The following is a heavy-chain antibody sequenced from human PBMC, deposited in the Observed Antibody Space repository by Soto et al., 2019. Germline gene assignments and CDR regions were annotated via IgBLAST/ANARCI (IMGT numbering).Heavy chain of an antibody. V-gene: IGHV4-39*01. CDR1: GGSISSSSYY. CDR2: IYYSGST. Sequence: SETLSLTCTVSGGSISSSSYYWGWIRQPPGKGLEWIGSIYYSGSTYYNPSLKSRVTISVDTSKNQFSLKLSSVTAADTAVYYCARSHDYGDYDAFDIWGQGTMVTV. D-gene: IGHD4-17*01. CDR3: ARSHDYGDYDAFDI. J-gene: IGHJ3*02.